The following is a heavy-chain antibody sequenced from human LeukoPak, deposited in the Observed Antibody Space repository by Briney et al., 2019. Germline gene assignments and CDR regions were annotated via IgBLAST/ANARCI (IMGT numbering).Heavy chain of an antibody. V-gene: IGHV3-21*01. J-gene: IGHJ4*02. CDR3: ARAGPGSSSLDY. D-gene: IGHD6-6*01. Sequence: GGSLRLSCAASGFTFSSYSMNWVRQAPGKGLEWVSSISSSSSYIYYADSVKGRFTISRDNAKNSLYLQMNSLRAEDTAVYYCARAGPGSSSLDYWGQGTLVTVSS. CDR1: GFTFSSYS. CDR2: ISSSSSYI.